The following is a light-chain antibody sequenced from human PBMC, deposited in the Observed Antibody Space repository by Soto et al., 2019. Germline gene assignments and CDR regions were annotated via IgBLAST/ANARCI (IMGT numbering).Light chain of an antibody. Sequence: DIQMTQSPSTLSASVGDRVTITCRASQSISSWLAWYQQNPGKAPKLLIYDASSLESGVPSRFSGTGSGTEFTLTISSLQPDDFAPYYCQHYNSYWRTFGQGTKVEIK. CDR1: QSISSW. V-gene: IGKV1-5*01. CDR3: QHYNSYWRT. CDR2: DAS. J-gene: IGKJ1*01.